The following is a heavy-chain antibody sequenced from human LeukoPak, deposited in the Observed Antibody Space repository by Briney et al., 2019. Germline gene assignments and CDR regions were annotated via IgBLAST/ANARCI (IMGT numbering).Heavy chain of an antibody. CDR3: AKGFSGSYLDY. CDR2: ISGGGGTT. V-gene: IGHV3-23*01. D-gene: IGHD1-26*01. J-gene: IGHJ4*02. Sequence: GGSLRLSCAASGFTFSSCAMTWVRQAPGKGLEWVSVISGGGGTTYYADSVKGRFTISRDNSENTLYLQMNSLRAEDTAVYYCAKGFSGSYLDYWGQGTLVTVSS. CDR1: GFTFSSCA.